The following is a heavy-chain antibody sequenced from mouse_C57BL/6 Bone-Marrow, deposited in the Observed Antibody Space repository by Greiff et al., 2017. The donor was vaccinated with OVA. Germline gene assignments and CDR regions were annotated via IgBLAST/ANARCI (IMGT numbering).Heavy chain of an antibody. CDR2: ISSGSSTI. Sequence: EVQRVESGGGLVKPGGSLKLSCAASGFTFSDYGMHWVRQAPEKGLEWVAYISSGSSTIYYADTVKGRFTISRDNAKNTLFLQMTSLRAEDTAMYYCARHYGSSYWYFDVSGTGTTVTVSS. D-gene: IGHD1-1*01. J-gene: IGHJ1*03. CDR3: ARHYGSSYWYFDV. V-gene: IGHV5-17*01. CDR1: GFTFSDYG.